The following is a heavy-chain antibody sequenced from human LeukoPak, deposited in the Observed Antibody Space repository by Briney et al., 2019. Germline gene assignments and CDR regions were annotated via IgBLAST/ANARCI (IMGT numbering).Heavy chain of an antibody. CDR3: ARDRDGTAYYPLDF. V-gene: IGHV3-30-3*01. CDR2: ISKDGSDK. Sequence: GGSLRLSCAASGFTFSDYAMHWVRQAPGKGLEWVAVISKDGSDKYYPGSVRGRFTISRDNSKNTIYLQMDSLRAEDTAVYYCARDRDGTAYYPLDFRGQGTLVTVSS. D-gene: IGHD3-22*01. CDR1: GFTFSDYA. J-gene: IGHJ4*02.